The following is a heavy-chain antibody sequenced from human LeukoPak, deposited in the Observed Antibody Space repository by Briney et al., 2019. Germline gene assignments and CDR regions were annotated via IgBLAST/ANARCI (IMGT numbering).Heavy chain of an antibody. Sequence: SETLSLTCTVSGGSISSGGYYWSWIRQHPGKGLEWIGYIYYSGSTYYNPSLKSRVTISVDTSKNQFSLRLSSVTAADTVVYYCARDGLGSSGFDYWGQGTLVTVSS. CDR1: GGSISSGGYY. J-gene: IGHJ4*02. CDR2: IYYSGST. V-gene: IGHV4-31*03. D-gene: IGHD6-6*01. CDR3: ARDGLGSSGFDY.